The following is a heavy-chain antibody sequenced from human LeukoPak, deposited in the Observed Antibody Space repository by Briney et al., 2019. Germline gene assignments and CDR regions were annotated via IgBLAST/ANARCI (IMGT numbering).Heavy chain of an antibody. CDR3: AAPRTYGDYGYDAFDI. Sequence: GGSLRLSCAASGSTFSSYSMNWVRQAPGKGLEWVSSISSSSSYIYYADSVKGRFTISRDNAKNSLYLQMNSLRAEDTAVYYCAAPRTYGDYGYDAFDIWGQGTMVTVSS. CDR2: ISSSSSYI. J-gene: IGHJ3*02. V-gene: IGHV3-21*01. D-gene: IGHD4-17*01. CDR1: GSTFSSYS.